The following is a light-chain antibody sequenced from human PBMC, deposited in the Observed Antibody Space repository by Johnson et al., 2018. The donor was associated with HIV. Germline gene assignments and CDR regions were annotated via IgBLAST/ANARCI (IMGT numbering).Light chain of an antibody. V-gene: IGLV1-51*02. CDR2: ENN. J-gene: IGLJ1*01. CDR3: GTWDSSLSAWDV. CDR1: SSNIGNNY. Sequence: QSVLTQPPSVSAAPGQKVTISCSGSSSNIGNNYVSWYQQLPGTAPKLLIYENNKRPSGIPDRFSGSKSGTSATLGITGLQTGDEADYYCGTWDSSLSAWDVVGTGTKVTVL.